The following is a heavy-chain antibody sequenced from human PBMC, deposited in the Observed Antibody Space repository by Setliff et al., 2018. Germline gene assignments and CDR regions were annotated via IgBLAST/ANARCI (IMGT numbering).Heavy chain of an antibody. J-gene: IGHJ1*01. CDR1: GGSVSSTSHY. CDR3: AGVDFTMIQGVLGL. V-gene: IGHV4-39*07. D-gene: IGHD3-10*01. CDR2: VYYSGYT. Sequence: PSETLSLTCNVSGGSVSSTSHYWGWIRQPPGKGMEWIGSVYYSGYTYYNPSHQSRVTISVDMSKNQFSMKLTSVTAADTAVYYCAGVDFTMIQGVLGLWGQGTLVTVSS.